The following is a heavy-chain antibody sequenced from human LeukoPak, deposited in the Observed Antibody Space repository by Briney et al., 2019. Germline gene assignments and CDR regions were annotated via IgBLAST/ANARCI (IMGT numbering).Heavy chain of an antibody. CDR3: ATERLGIFEF. CDR2: ISPGSSYK. Sequence: GSLRLSCTASTFTFSDDYMGWIRQAPGKGPEWVSSISPGSSYKFCADSVEGRFTISRDDAKNSVYLQMNNLRVDDTAVYYCATERLGIFEFWGQGSLVTVSS. CDR1: TFTFSDDY. J-gene: IGHJ4*02. D-gene: IGHD3-3*01. V-gene: IGHV3-11*05.